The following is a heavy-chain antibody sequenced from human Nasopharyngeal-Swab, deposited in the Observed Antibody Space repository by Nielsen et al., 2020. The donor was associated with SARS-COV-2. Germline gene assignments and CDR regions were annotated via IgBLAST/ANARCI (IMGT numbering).Heavy chain of an antibody. V-gene: IGHV1-18*01. D-gene: IGHD3-22*01. Sequence: ASVKVSCKASGYTFTSYGISWVRQAPGQGLEWMGWISAYNGNTNYAQKLQGRVTMTTDTSTSTAYMKLRSLRSDDTAVYYCARDFYRNYYDCSGYLDYYYYGMDVWGQGTTVTVSS. CDR1: GYTFTSYG. CDR2: ISAYNGNT. J-gene: IGHJ6*02. CDR3: ARDFYRNYYDCSGYLDYYYYGMDV.